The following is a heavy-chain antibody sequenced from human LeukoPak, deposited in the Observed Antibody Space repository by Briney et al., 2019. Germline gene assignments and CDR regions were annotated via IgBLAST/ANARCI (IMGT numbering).Heavy chain of an antibody. J-gene: IGHJ4*02. D-gene: IGHD3-22*01. CDR1: GAXTSSYY. CDR3: ARDTKSYDTSGYYYFDY. CDR2: IHHSGSI. V-gene: IGHV4-59*01. Sequence: SETLSLTCTVSGAXTSSYYWNWIRQPPGKGLEWIGFIHHSGSINYNPSLKSRVTMSVVTSKNQFSLKLSSVTAADTAVYYCARDTKSYDTSGYYYFDYWGQGALATVSS.